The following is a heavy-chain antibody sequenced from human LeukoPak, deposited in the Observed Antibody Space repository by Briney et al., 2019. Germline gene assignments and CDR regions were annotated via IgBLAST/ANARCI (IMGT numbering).Heavy chain of an antibody. CDR1: GFTFSSYG. CDR3: AKGAHSSSWYFDY. CDR2: ISYDGSNK. D-gene: IGHD6-13*01. Sequence: PGGSLRLSCAASGFTFSSYGMQWVRQAPGKGLEWVAVISYDGSNKYYADSVKGRFTISRDNSKNTLYLQMNSLRAEDTAVYYCAKGAHSSSWYFDYWGQGTLVTVSS. J-gene: IGHJ4*02. V-gene: IGHV3-30*18.